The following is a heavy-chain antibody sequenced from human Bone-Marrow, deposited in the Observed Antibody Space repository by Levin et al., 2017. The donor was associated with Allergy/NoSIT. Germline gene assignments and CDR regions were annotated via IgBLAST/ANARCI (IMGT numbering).Heavy chain of an antibody. Sequence: GESLKISCAASGFTFSSYGMHWVRQAPGKGLEWVAVIWYDGSNKYYADSVKGRFTISRDNSKNTLYLQMNSLRAEDTAVYYCARDGSVPAAFYYYYYMDVWGKGTTVTVSS. J-gene: IGHJ6*03. V-gene: IGHV3-33*01. CDR2: IWYDGSNK. D-gene: IGHD2-2*01. CDR1: GFTFSSYG. CDR3: ARDGSVPAAFYYYYYMDV.